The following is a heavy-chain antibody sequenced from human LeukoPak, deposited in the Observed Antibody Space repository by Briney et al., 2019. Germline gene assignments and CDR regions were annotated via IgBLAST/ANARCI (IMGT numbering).Heavy chain of an antibody. D-gene: IGHD4-11*01. Sequence: GGSLRLSCAASGFTFSSYSMNWVRQAPGKGLEWISYISSSGSYIDYADSVKGRFTISRDNAKNSLYLQMNSLRAEDTAVYYCARAPHYSNYGPYYYGMDVWGQGTTVTVSS. V-gene: IGHV3-21*05. CDR2: ISSSGSYI. CDR3: ARAPHYSNYGPYYYGMDV. CDR1: GFTFSSYS. J-gene: IGHJ6*02.